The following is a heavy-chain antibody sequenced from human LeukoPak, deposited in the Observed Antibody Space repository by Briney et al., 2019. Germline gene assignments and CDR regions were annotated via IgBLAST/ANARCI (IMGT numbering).Heavy chain of an antibody. CDR3: ARDSDTSGNHWFFDV. V-gene: IGHV3-30*12. Sequence: SGGSLRLSCAASGFTFSSYGMHWVRQPPGKGLQWVAAIDPHGNDNYYADSARGRFVISRDNSKNTLYLQIYGLTVVDTAVYYCARDSDTSGNHWFFDVWGRGTLVIASS. CDR1: GFTFSSYG. CDR2: IDPHGNDN. D-gene: IGHD6-19*01. J-gene: IGHJ2*01.